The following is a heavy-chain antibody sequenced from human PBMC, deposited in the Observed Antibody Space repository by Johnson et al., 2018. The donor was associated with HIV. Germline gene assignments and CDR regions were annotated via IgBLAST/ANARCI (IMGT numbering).Heavy chain of an antibody. CDR3: AKGECSSTNCYWGIDAFDI. Sequence: VQLVESGGDLVQPGGSLRLSCAASGFTFTNYWMSWVRQAPGKGLEWVAHITPDGSENSYVASVKGRFTISRDNAKNTLYLQMNSLRVEDTSEYYCAKGECSSTNCYWGIDAFDIWGQGTMVTVSS. CDR2: ITPDGSEN. J-gene: IGHJ3*02. V-gene: IGHV3-7*01. D-gene: IGHD2-2*01. CDR1: GFTFTNYW.